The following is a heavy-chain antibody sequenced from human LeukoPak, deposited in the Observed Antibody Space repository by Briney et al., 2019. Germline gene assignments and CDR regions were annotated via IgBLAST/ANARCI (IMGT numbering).Heavy chain of an antibody. D-gene: IGHD3-10*01. CDR1: GYTFSNYG. CDR3: AKPVVSLWFGSFGGLHV. J-gene: IGHJ6*02. V-gene: IGHV3-30*18. CDR2: ISFDGTNK. Sequence: PGGSLRLSCAASGYTFSNYGMHWVRQAPGKGLEWVAVISFDGTNKYYAESVKGRFSFSRDSSESTVFLQMNSLRVEDTALYYCAKPVVSLWFGSFGGLHVWGRGTTVTVSS.